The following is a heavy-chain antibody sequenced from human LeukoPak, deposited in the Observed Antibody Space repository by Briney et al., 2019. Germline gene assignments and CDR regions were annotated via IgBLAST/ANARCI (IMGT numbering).Heavy chain of an antibody. CDR1: GFTFSSYW. J-gene: IGHJ6*02. CDR3: ARGGGLDV. V-gene: IGHV3-7*03. CDR2: INHNGNVN. Sequence: GGSLRPSCAASGFTFSSYWMNWARQAPGKGLEWVASINHNGNVNYYVDSVKVRFTISRDNAKNSLYLQMSNLRAEDTAVYFCARGGGLDVWGQGATVTVSS. D-gene: IGHD3-16*01.